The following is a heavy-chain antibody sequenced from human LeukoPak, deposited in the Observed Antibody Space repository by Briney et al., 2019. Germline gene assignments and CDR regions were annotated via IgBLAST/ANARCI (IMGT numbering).Heavy chain of an antibody. CDR1: GFTVSSKY. J-gene: IGHJ4*02. Sequence: GGSLTLSCAASGFTVSSKYMSWVCQAPGKGLEWVSVIYSGGSTYYADSVKGRFTISRDNSKNTVYLQMNSLRAEDTAVYYCARESSGWLQLFDYWGQGTLVTVSS. V-gene: IGHV3-66*01. CDR2: IYSGGST. CDR3: ARESSGWLQLFDY. D-gene: IGHD5-24*01.